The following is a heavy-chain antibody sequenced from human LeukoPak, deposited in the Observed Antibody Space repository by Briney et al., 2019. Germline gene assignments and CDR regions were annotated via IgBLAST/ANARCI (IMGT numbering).Heavy chain of an antibody. Sequence: KPSETLSLTCTVSGGSISNYYWSWIRQPPGKGLEWIGYIYTSGSTNYNPSLKSRVTISVDTSKNQFSLKLSSVTAADTAVYYCASAKSGATFDYWGQGTLVTVSS. CDR1: GGSISNYY. CDR3: ASAKSGATFDY. J-gene: IGHJ4*02. V-gene: IGHV4-4*09. CDR2: IYTSGST. D-gene: IGHD1-26*01.